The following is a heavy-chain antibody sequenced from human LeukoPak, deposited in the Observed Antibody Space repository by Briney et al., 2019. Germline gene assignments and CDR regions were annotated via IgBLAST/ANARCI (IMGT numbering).Heavy chain of an antibody. V-gene: IGHV3-9*03. CDR3: AKGPYMDV. CDR2: ISWNSGTI. Sequence: GGSLRLSCAASGFSFDDDTMHWVRQGPGKGLEWVSGISWNSGTIGYADSVKGRFTISRDNAKDSLYLQMNSLRPEDMALYYCAKGPYMDVWGKGTTVTVSS. J-gene: IGHJ6*03. CDR1: GFSFDDDT.